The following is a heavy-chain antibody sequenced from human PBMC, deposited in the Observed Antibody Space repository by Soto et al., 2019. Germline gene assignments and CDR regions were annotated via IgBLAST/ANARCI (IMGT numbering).Heavy chain of an antibody. CDR3: ASYIVTYYYDSSGYYPNNWFDP. J-gene: IGHJ5*02. CDR1: GGTFSSYA. CDR2: IIPIFGTA. V-gene: IGHV1-69*13. D-gene: IGHD3-22*01. Sequence: GASVKVSCKASGGTFSSYAISWVRQAPGQGLEWMGGIIPIFGTANYAQKFKGRVTITADESTSTAYMELSSLRSEDTAVYYCASYIVTYYYDSSGYYPNNWFDPWGQGTLVTVSS.